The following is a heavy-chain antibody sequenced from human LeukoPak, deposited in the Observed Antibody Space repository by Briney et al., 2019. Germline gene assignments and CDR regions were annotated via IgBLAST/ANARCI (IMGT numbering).Heavy chain of an antibody. D-gene: IGHD3-3*01. J-gene: IGHJ6*02. V-gene: IGHV4-30-2*01. CDR3: ARHNFWSGYRSYYYYGMDV. CDR1: GGSISSGGYS. Sequence: SETLSLTRAVSGGSISSGGYSWSWIRQPPGKGLEWIGYIYHSGSTYYNPSLKSRVTISVDRSKNQFSLKLSSVTAADTAVYYCARHNFWSGYRSYYYYGMDVWGQGTTVTVSS. CDR2: IYHSGST.